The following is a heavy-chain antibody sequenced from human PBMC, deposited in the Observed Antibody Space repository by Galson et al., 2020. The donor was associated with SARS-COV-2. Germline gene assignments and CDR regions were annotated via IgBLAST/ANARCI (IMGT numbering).Heavy chain of an antibody. CDR1: GGSISSSSYY. J-gene: IGHJ6*04. Sequence: ETSETLSLTCTVSGGSISSSSYYWGWIRQPPAKGLEWIGTIYYSGSTYYNPSLTSRVTISVDMSKNQFSLQLSSVTAADTAVYYCASHSLSYCFCGMDVRGKGTTVIVSS. V-gene: IGHV4-39*01. CDR3: ASHSLSYCFCGMDV. CDR2: IYYSGST. D-gene: IGHD2-21*02.